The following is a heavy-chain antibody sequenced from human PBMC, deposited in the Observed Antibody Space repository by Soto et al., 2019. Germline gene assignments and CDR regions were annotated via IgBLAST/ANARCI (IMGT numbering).Heavy chain of an antibody. J-gene: IGHJ4*02. D-gene: IGHD6-19*01. V-gene: IGHV3-9*01. CDR3: AKWGTVAGSYYFDY. Sequence: GGSLRLSCAASGFTFEDYAMHWVRQAPGKGLEWVSGISWNSGSIGYADSVKGRFTISRDNAKNSLYLQINSLRAEDTALYYCAKWGTVAGSYYFDYWGQGTLVTVSS. CDR1: GFTFEDYA. CDR2: ISWNSGSI.